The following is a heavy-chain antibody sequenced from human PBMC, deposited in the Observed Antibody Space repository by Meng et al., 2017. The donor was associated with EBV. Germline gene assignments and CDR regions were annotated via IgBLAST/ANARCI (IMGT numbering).Heavy chain of an antibody. CDR2: LIPMVGAP. V-gene: IGHV1-69*01. J-gene: IGHJ4*02. CDR3: ASESGRGFTPDY. Sequence: QVQLLQCGAEVKKPGSSVKVSCRTSGGTFRSDAVSWVRQAPGQGLEWMGGLIPMVGAPHYAQKFQGRVTIIADESTSTHSMELNSLRSEDTAMYYCASESGRGFTPDYWGQGTLVTVSS. D-gene: IGHD3-10*01. CDR1: GGTFRSDA.